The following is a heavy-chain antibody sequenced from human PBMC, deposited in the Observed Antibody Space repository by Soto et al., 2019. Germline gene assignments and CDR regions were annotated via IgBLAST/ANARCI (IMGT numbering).Heavy chain of an antibody. J-gene: IGHJ5*02. V-gene: IGHV4-59*01. Sequence: SETLSLTCTVSGGSISSYYWSWIRQPPGKGLEWIGYIYYSGSTNYNPSLKSRVTISVDTSKNQFSLKLSSVTAAHTPVYYCARRHRLWSGYYSDWFDPWGQGIPVTVSS. CDR3: ARRHRLWSGYYSDWFDP. D-gene: IGHD3-3*01. CDR2: IYYSGST. CDR1: GGSISSYY.